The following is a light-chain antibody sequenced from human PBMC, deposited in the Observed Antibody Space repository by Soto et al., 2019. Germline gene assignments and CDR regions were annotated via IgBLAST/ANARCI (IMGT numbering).Light chain of an antibody. CDR3: QQSYSTPWT. CDR1: QTISTH. CDR2: AAS. J-gene: IGKJ1*01. Sequence: DIQMTQSPSSLSASVGDRVTITCRASQTISTHLQWYHQKPGKAPMLLIYAASSLQSRVPSRFSGRGSGTDFALTISSLQPEDFGTYHCQQSYSTPWTFGQGTKVDIK. V-gene: IGKV1-39*01.